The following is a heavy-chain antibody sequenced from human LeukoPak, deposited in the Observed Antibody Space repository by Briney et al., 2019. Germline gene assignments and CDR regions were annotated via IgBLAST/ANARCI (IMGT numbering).Heavy chain of an antibody. D-gene: IGHD6-19*01. V-gene: IGHV4-4*02. CDR1: GGSISSSNW. CDR3: ARDYAVAWGRNYYYYMDV. J-gene: IGHJ6*03. CDR2: IYHSGST. Sequence: TSETLSLTCAVSGGSISSSNWWSWVRQPPGKGLEWIGEIYHSGSTYYNPSLKSRVTISVDTSKNQFSLKLSSVTAADTAVYYCARDYAVAWGRNYYYYMDVWGKGTTVTVSS.